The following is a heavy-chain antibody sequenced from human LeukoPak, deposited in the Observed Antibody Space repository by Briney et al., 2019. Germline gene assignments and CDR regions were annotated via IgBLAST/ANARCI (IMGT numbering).Heavy chain of an antibody. V-gene: IGHV4-39*07. Sequence: SETLSLTCTVSGGSISSGGYYWSWIRQPPGKGLDWIGEIIYSGGTNYNPSLKSRVTISVDTSKNQFSLNLNSINAADTAVYYCARGLGGSYYFDHWGQGTLVTVSS. CDR2: IIYSGGT. CDR3: ARGLGGSYYFDH. CDR1: GGSISSGGYY. J-gene: IGHJ4*02. D-gene: IGHD1-26*01.